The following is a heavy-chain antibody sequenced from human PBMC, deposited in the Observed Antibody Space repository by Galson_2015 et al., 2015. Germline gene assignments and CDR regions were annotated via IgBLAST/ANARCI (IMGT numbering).Heavy chain of an antibody. V-gene: IGHV6-1*01. J-gene: IGHJ4*02. CDR1: GESVSSNSAT. Sequence: CAISGESVSSNSATWNWGRQSASRGREWLGRTYHKNKWYNDYAVSVKSRITINTDPSKNKFSLQMNSVTPEDTAVYYCGSEAYSFDYWGQGTLVTVSS. CDR2: TYHKNKWYN. D-gene: IGHD2-21*01. CDR3: GSEAYSFDY.